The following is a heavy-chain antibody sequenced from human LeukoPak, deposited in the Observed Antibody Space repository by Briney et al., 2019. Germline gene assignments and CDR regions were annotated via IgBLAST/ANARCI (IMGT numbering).Heavy chain of an antibody. CDR1: GGSFSGYY. J-gene: IGHJ4*02. D-gene: IGHD6-6*01. CDR3: ARGGVAARPFDY. CDR2: INHSGST. Sequence: SQTLSLTCAVYGGSFSGYYWSWIRQPPGKGLEWIGEINHSGSTNYNPSLKSRVTISVDTSKNQFSLKLSSVTAADTAVYYCARGGVAARPFDYWGQGTLVTVSS. V-gene: IGHV4-34*01.